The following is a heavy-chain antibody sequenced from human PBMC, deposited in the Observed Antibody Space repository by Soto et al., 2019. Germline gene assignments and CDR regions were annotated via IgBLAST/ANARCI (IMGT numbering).Heavy chain of an antibody. V-gene: IGHV5-10-1*01. D-gene: IGHD2-15*01. J-gene: IGHJ6*02. Sequence: GESLKISCKGSGYSFTSYWISWVRQMPGKGLEWMGRIDPSDSYTNYSPSFQGHVTISADKSISTAYLQWSSLKASDTAMYYCAGTPHYCSGGSCFTYYGMDVCGQGTTVTVSS. CDR1: GYSFTSYW. CDR2: IDPSDSYT. CDR3: AGTPHYCSGGSCFTYYGMDV.